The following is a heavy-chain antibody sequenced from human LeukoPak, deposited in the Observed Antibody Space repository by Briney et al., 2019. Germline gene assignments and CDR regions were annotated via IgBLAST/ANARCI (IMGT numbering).Heavy chain of an antibody. CDR2: IKKDGSEK. D-gene: IGHD3-22*01. CDR1: GFTFSSYW. V-gene: IGHV3-7*01. Sequence: GGSLRLSCAASGFTFSSYWMSWVRQAPGKGLEWVANIKKDGSEKYYVDSVKGRFTISRDNAKNSLYLQMNSLRAEDTAVYYCARDTYYYDSSGYYGIDYWGQGTLVTVSS. CDR3: ARDTYYYDSSGYYGIDY. J-gene: IGHJ4*02.